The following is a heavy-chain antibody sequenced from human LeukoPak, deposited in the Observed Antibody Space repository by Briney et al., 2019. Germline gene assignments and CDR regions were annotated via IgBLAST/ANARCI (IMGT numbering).Heavy chain of an antibody. CDR1: GGTFSSYA. Sequence: SVKVSCKASGGTFSSYAINWVRQAPGQGLEWMGRIIPIFGTANYAQKFQGRVTITTDESTSTAYMELSSLRSEDTAVYYCARSRELDTYGEYGPYYYYMDVWGKGTTVTVSS. V-gene: IGHV1-69*05. D-gene: IGHD4-17*01. CDR3: ARSRELDTYGEYGPYYYYMDV. CDR2: IIPIFGTA. J-gene: IGHJ6*03.